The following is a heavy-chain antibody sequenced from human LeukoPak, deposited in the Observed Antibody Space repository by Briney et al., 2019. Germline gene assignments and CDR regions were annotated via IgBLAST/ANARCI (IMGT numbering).Heavy chain of an antibody. V-gene: IGHV1-3*01. D-gene: IGHD3-22*01. CDR1: GYTFTSYA. J-gene: IGHJ4*02. CDR3: ARDRLTYYYDSSGYPTGGLPNDY. CDR2: INAGNGNT. Sequence: ASVKVSCRASGYTFTSYAMHWVRQAPGQRLEWMGWINAGNGNTKYSQKFQGRVTITRDTSASTAYMELSSLRSEDTAVYYCARDRLTYYYDSSGYPTGGLPNDYWGQGTLVTVSS.